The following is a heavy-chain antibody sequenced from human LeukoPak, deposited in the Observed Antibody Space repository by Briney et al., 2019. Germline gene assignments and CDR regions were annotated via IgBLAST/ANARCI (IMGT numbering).Heavy chain of an antibody. Sequence: SETLSVTCTVSSCSINSYYWMWIRQHPGKGLEWIGYVYYSENIYYGPSLKSRVTISVDTSKKQFSLRLISLTAADTAVYYCAAGITGRTIDYWGQGTLITVSS. D-gene: IGHD1-20*01. CDR2: VYYSENI. J-gene: IGHJ4*02. CDR1: SCSINSYY. V-gene: IGHV4-59*01. CDR3: AAGITGRTIDY.